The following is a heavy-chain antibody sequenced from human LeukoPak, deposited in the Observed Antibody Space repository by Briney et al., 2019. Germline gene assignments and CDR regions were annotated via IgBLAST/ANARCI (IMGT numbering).Heavy chain of an antibody. D-gene: IGHD3-16*01. CDR3: GRGGKGGEEQAY. J-gene: IGHJ4*02. V-gene: IGHV1-46*01. CDR2: INPSGGST. Sequence: ASVKVSCKASGYTFTSYYMHWVRQAPGQGLEWMGIINPSGGSTSYAQKFQGRVTMTRDTSTSTVYMELSSLRSEDTAVYYWGRGGKGGEEQAYWGQGTLVTVSS. CDR1: GYTFTSYY.